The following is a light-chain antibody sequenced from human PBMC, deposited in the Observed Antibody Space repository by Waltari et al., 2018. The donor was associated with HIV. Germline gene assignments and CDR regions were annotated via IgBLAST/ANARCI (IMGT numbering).Light chain of an antibody. CDR3: QQYDNLQVT. CDR1: QDSSNH. CDR2: DAS. Sequence: DIQLTQSPSSLSASVGDRVTINCQASQDSSNHLNWYQQRPGKAPRLLIYDASNLQTGVPSRFSGSGSGTDFTFTISSLQPEDIATYYCQQYDNLQVTFGGGTKVEIK. V-gene: IGKV1-33*01. J-gene: IGKJ4*01.